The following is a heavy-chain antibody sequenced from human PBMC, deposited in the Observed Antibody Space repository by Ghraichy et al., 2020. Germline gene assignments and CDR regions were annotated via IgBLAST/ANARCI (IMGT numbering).Heavy chain of an antibody. CDR2: ISGDGGST. J-gene: IGHJ2*01. V-gene: IGHV3-43*02. Sequence: GESLNISCAASGFTFDDYAMHWVRQAPGKGLEWVSLISGDGGSTYYADSVKGRFTISRDNSKNSLYLQMNSLRTEDTALYYCAKDVAAKLYWYFDLWGRGTLVTVSS. CDR1: GFTFDDYA. D-gene: IGHD6-6*01. CDR3: AKDVAAKLYWYFDL.